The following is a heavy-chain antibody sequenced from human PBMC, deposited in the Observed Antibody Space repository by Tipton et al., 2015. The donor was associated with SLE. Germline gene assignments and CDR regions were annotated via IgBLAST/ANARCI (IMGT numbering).Heavy chain of an antibody. CDR1: GGSISSGGFS. V-gene: IGHV4-30-2*01. D-gene: IGHD4-11*01. CDR2: IYYSGST. Sequence: TLSLTCAVSGGSISSGGFSWNWIRQPPGKGLEWIGYIYYSGSTYYNPSLKSRVTISVDTSKNQFSLKLSSVTAADTAVYYCARAPPYSNYVFDLWGRGTLVTVSS. CDR3: ARAPPYSNYVFDL. J-gene: IGHJ2*01.